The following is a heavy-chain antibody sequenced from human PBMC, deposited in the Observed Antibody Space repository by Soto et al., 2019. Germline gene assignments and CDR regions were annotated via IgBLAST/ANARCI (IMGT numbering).Heavy chain of an antibody. Sequence: QVQLVQSGAEVKKPGASVKVSCKASGYTFTSYGISWVRQAPGQGLEWMGWISAYNGNTNYAQKLQGRVTMTTYTSTSTAYMELRSLRSDDTAVYYCARVWAIVVVPAAMADFDYWGQGTLVTVSS. J-gene: IGHJ4*02. CDR3: ARVWAIVVVPAAMADFDY. CDR1: GYTFTSYG. V-gene: IGHV1-18*01. CDR2: ISAYNGNT. D-gene: IGHD2-2*01.